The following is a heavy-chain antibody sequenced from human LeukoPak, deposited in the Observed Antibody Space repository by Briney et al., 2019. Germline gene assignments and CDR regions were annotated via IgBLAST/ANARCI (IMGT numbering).Heavy chain of an antibody. Sequence: ASVKVSCKAFGHPFTSYGISWVRRPPGQGLEWRGWITPYNGTTNYAQKLQGRVTMTTDTSTSTAYMELRSLRSDDTAVYYCARDGYYDFWSGYYTGDYYMDVWGKGTTVTVSS. D-gene: IGHD3-3*01. J-gene: IGHJ6*03. V-gene: IGHV1-18*01. CDR1: GHPFTSYG. CDR3: ARDGYYDFWSGYYTGDYYMDV. CDR2: ITPYNGTT.